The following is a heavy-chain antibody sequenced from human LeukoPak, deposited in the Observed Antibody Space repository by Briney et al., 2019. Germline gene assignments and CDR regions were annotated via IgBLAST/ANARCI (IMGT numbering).Heavy chain of an antibody. V-gene: IGHV3-30*02. J-gene: IGHJ4*02. CDR3: TTDER. Sequence: PGGSLRLSCAASGFIFSAYGIHWVRQAPGKGLEWVAWIQSDGKKEYYADSAKGRFTISIDSAKNSLDLQMNSLRVEDTAVYYCTTDERWGQGTLVTVSS. CDR2: IQSDGKKE. CDR1: GFIFSAYG.